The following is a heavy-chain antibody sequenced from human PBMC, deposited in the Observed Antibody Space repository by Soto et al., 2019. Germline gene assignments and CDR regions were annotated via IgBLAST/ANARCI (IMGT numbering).Heavy chain of an antibody. Sequence: GGSLRLSCAASGFTFSSYSMNGVREASGMGLYWVSYISSSSSTIDYADSVKGRFTISRDNAKNSLYLQMNSLRDEDTAVYYCARDIPLLWFGELLYHYYYYGMDVWGQGTTVTVSS. CDR1: GFTFSSYS. D-gene: IGHD3-10*01. CDR3: ARDIPLLWFGELLYHYYYYGMDV. J-gene: IGHJ6*02. V-gene: IGHV3-48*02. CDR2: ISSSSSTI.